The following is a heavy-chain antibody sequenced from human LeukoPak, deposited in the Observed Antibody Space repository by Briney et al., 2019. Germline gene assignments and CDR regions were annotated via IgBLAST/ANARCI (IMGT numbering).Heavy chain of an antibody. CDR2: ITINNGHT. D-gene: IGHD3-10*01. Sequence: ASVKVSCKASGYTSTIYTIHWVRQAPGQGLEWMGWITINNGHTKYSQRFQDRVTITRDTSASTAYMELNRLRSEDTAQYFCARGDGSGSFYYYGMDVWGQGTTVTVSS. J-gene: IGHJ6*02. CDR3: ARGDGSGSFYYYGMDV. CDR1: GYTSTIYT. V-gene: IGHV1-3*04.